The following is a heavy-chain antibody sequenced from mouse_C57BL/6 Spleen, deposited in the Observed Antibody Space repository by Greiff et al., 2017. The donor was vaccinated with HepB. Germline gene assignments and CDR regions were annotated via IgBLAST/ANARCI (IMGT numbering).Heavy chain of an antibody. D-gene: IGHD1-1*01. CDR3: ASSVTTRAMDY. J-gene: IGHJ4*01. Sequence: QVQLQQPGAELVMPGASVKLSCKASGYTFTSYWMHWVKLRPGQGLEWIGEIDPSDSYTNYNQKFKGKSTLTVDKSSSTAYMQLSSLTSEDSAVYYCASSVTTRAMDYWGQGTSVTVSS. V-gene: IGHV1-69*01. CDR1: GYTFTSYW. CDR2: IDPSDSYT.